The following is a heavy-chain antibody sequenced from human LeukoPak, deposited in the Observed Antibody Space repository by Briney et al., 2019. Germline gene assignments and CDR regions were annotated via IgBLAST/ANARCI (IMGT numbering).Heavy chain of an antibody. V-gene: IGHV3-9*01. CDR3: TKDKGTGVAAAGQGGYFYYGMNV. D-gene: IGHD6-13*01. J-gene: IGHJ6*02. Sequence: GRSLRLSCAASGFTFDDYAMHWVRQAPGKGLEWVSGISWNSNNIGYADSAKGRFTISRDNAKNSLYLQMNSLRAEDTALYYCTKDKGTGVAAAGQGGYFYYGMNVWGQGTTVIVSS. CDR2: ISWNSNNI. CDR1: GFTFDDYA.